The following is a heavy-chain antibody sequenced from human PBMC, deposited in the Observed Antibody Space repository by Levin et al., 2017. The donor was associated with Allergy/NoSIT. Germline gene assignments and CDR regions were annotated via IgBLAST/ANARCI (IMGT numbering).Heavy chain of an antibody. D-gene: IGHD3-16*02. V-gene: IGHV4-39*07. Sequence: SETLSLTCTVSRGSISSHGYYWGWIRQSPGKGLEWIGNIYYSGTTYYNPSLKSRVTISADTSKNHFSLKLSSVTAADTAVYYCARDGRSFDYWGQGTLVTVSS. CDR1: RGSISSHGYY. CDR2: IYYSGTT. CDR3: ARDGRSFDY. J-gene: IGHJ4*02.